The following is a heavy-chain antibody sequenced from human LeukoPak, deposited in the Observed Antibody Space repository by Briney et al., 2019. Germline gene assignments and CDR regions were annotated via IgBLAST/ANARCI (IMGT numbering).Heavy chain of an antibody. CDR3: ARVSGNHTDY. CDR2: IIPILGIA. J-gene: IGHJ4*02. Sequence: ASVKVSCKSSGGTFTTYYISWVRHPPPQGVEGMGRIIPILGIATYAQKLQGRVTITADKSTGTAYMELSSLRSEGAAVYYCARVSGNHTDYWGQGTLVTVSS. V-gene: IGHV1-69*04. CDR1: GGTFTTYY.